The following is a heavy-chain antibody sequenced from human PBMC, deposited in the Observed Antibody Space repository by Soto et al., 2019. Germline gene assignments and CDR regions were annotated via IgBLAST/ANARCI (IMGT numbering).Heavy chain of an antibody. CDR3: SKIVEL. CDR2: ISGSGGST. CDR1: GFSFSSYV. Sequence: EVPLLESGGGLVQPGGSLRLSCAASGFSFSSYVMSWVRQAPGKGLEWVSAISGSGGSTYYADSVKGRFTISRDNSKNILYLQRNSLRAEDTAVYFCSKIVELWGRGTLVTVSS. V-gene: IGHV3-23*01. J-gene: IGHJ2*01.